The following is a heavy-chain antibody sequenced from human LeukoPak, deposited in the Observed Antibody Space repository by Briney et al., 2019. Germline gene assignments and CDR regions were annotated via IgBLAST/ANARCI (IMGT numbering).Heavy chain of an antibody. CDR2: ISSSGSTI. J-gene: IGHJ6*03. CDR3: AKDSRYDSSGYRIYYYYMDV. Sequence: PGGSLRLSCAASGFTFSDYYMSWIRQAPGKGLEWVSYISSSGSTIYYADSVKGRFTISRDNAKNSLYLQMNSLRAEDTAVYYCAKDSRYDSSGYRIYYYYMDVWGKGTTVTISS. CDR1: GFTFSDYY. D-gene: IGHD3-22*01. V-gene: IGHV3-11*04.